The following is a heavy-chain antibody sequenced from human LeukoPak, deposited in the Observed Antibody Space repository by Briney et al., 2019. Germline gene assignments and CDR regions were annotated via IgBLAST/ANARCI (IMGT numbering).Heavy chain of an antibody. D-gene: IGHD2-2*01. Sequence: SVKVSCKASGGTFSSYAISWVRQAPGQGLEWMGGIIPIFGTANYAQKFQGRVTITADESTSTAYMELSSLRSEDTAVYYCASSAMPTNWFDPWGQGTLVTVSS. CDR1: GGTFSSYA. J-gene: IGHJ5*02. V-gene: IGHV1-69*13. CDR3: ASSAMPTNWFDP. CDR2: IIPIFGTA.